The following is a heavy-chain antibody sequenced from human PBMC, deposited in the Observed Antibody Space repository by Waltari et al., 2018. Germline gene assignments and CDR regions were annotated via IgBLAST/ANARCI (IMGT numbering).Heavy chain of an antibody. V-gene: IGHV3-33*08. CDR1: GFTFSSYG. CDR3: ARNPKNYDSSGYYSDAFDI. D-gene: IGHD3-22*01. CDR2: IWYDGSNK. J-gene: IGHJ3*02. Sequence: QVQLVESGGGVVQPGRSLRLSCAASGFTFSSYGMHWVRQAPGKGLEWVAVIWYDGSNKYYADSVKGRFTISRDNSKNTLYLQMNSLRAEDTAMYYCARNPKNYDSSGYYSDAFDIWGQGTMVTVSS.